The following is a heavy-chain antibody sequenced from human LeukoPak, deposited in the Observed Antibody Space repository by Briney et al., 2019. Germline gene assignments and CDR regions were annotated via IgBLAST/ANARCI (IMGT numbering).Heavy chain of an antibody. CDR1: GFSLSNARMG. Sequence: ASGPTLVNPTETLTLTCTVSGFSLSNARMGVSWIRQPPGKALEWLAHIFSNDEKSYSTSLKSRLTISKDTSKSQVVLTMTNMDPVDTATYYCARIAGYDYVWGGYQDRDAFDIWGQGTMVTVSS. V-gene: IGHV2-26*01. D-gene: IGHD3-16*02. CDR2: IFSNDEK. CDR3: ARIAGYDYVWGGYQDRDAFDI. J-gene: IGHJ3*02.